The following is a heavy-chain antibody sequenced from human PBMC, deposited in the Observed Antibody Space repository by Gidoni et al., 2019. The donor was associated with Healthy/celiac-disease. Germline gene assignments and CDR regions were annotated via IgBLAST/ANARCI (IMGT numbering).Heavy chain of an antibody. CDR1: GGSVSRGRYP. J-gene: IGHJ5*02. D-gene: IGHD2-2*01. Sequence: QVQLQESGPGLVKPSETLSLTCTVSGGSVSRGRYPWSWIRPPPGKGLEWIGYIYYSGSTNYNPSLKSRVTISVDTSKNQFSLKLSSVTAADTAVYYCARQLGYCSSTSCPRPRFDPWGQGTLVTVSS. CDR2: IYYSGST. V-gene: IGHV4-61*01. CDR3: ARQLGYCSSTSCPRPRFDP.